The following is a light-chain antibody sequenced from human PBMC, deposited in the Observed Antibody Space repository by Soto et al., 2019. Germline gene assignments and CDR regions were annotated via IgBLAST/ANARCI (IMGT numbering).Light chain of an antibody. Sequence: QSVLTQPPSVSGAPGQRITISCTGSSSNIGTGYGVHWYQQLPGTAPKLLIYDNNNRPSGVPDRFSGSKSGTSASLAITGLQAEDEADYYCQSYDTSRSGFVIFGGGTKVTVL. V-gene: IGLV1-40*01. CDR3: QSYDTSRSGFVI. CDR2: DNN. CDR1: SSNIGTGYG. J-gene: IGLJ2*01.